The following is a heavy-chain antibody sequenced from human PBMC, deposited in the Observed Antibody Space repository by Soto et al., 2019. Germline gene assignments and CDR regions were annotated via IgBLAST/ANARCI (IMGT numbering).Heavy chain of an antibody. CDR3: ATQYNSHSDS. J-gene: IGHJ4*02. V-gene: IGHV4-59*03. Sequence: SETLSLTCTVSGGAIYSYYWNWIRQPPGKGLEWIGYIYYSGSTNYNPSLKSRVTISVDTSKNQFSLKLSSVTAADTALYYCATQYNSHSDSWRQGALVTVS. D-gene: IGHD1-20*01. CDR2: IYYSGST. CDR1: GGAIYSYY.